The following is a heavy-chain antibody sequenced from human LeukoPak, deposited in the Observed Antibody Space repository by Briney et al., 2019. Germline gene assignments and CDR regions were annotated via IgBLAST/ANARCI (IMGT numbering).Heavy chain of an antibody. V-gene: IGHV3-21*01. CDR1: GFTFSSYE. J-gene: IGHJ4*02. D-gene: IGHD6-19*01. Sequence: GGSLRLSCAASGFTFSSYEMNWVRQAPGKGLEWVSSISSGSSYIYYADSVKGRFTISRDNAKNSLYLQMNSLRAEDTAVYYCARDRLRRGAVADYWGQGTLVTVSS. CDR3: ARDRLRRGAVADY. CDR2: ISSGSSYI.